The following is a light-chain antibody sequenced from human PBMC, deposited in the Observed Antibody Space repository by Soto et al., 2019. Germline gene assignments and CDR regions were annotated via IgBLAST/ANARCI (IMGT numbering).Light chain of an antibody. CDR1: SSDVGGYDY. CDR2: DVN. Sequence: QSALTQPASVSGSPGQSITISCTGTSSDVGGYDYVSWYQHHPGKAPKLMIYDVNIRPSGVSNRFSGSKSGNTASLSISGLQAEDEADYHCSSYTRASTLVVFGTGTKVTVL. V-gene: IGLV2-14*03. CDR3: SSYTRASTLVV. J-gene: IGLJ1*01.